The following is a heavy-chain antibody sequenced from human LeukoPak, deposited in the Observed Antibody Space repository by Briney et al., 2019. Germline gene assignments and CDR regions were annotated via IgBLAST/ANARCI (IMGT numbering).Heavy chain of an antibody. J-gene: IGHJ4*02. CDR2: ISGSGGST. V-gene: IGHV3-23*01. Sequence: GGSLRLSCAASGFTFSSYAISWVRQAPGKGLEWVSAISGSGGSTYYADSVKGRFTISRDNSKNTLYLQMNSLRAEDTAVYYCAKDLYYDFWSGYPPDYWGQGTLVAVSS. CDR3: AKDLYYDFWSGYPPDY. CDR1: GFTFSSYA. D-gene: IGHD3-3*01.